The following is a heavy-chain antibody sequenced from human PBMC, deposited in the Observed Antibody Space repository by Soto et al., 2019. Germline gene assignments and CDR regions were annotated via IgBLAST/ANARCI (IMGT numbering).Heavy chain of an antibody. V-gene: IGHV4-61*05. Sequence: SETLSLTCTVSGGSISSSSYYWGWIRQPPGKGLEWIGYIYYSGSTNYNPSLKSRVTISVDTSKNQFSLKLSSVTAADTAVYYCARRIAARGGYFDYWGQGTLVTVSS. CDR2: IYYSGST. CDR1: GGSISSSSYY. J-gene: IGHJ4*02. CDR3: ARRIAARGGYFDY. D-gene: IGHD6-6*01.